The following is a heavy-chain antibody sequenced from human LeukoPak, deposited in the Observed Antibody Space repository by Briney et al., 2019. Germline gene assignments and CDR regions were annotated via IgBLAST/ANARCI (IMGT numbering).Heavy chain of an antibody. CDR1: GGSISSYY. Sequence: SETLSLTCTVSGGSISSYYWSWVRQPPGKGLEGVGDIYYSGSTNYNPSLKSRVTISVDTSKNQFSLKLSSVTAADTAVYYCARAVETVAYYFDYWGQGTLVTVSS. J-gene: IGHJ4*02. CDR2: IYYSGST. CDR3: ARAVETVAYYFDY. V-gene: IGHV4-59*01. D-gene: IGHD4-17*01.